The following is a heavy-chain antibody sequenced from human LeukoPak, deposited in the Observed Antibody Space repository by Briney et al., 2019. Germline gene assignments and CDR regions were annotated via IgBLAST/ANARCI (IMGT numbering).Heavy chain of an antibody. CDR2: ISGNGDYT. V-gene: IGHV3-23*01. Sequence: GGSLRLSCSASEFTVSKNYMLWVRQAPGKGVQWVSTISGNGDYTYYADSVEGRFTISRDTSKNTLHLQMSSLGAEDTAVYYCAKSPVGSTFGQNPYYYFFKYWGQGTLVTVSS. CDR3: AKSPVGSTFGQNPYYYFFKY. CDR1: EFTVSKNY. J-gene: IGHJ4*02. D-gene: IGHD2/OR15-2a*01.